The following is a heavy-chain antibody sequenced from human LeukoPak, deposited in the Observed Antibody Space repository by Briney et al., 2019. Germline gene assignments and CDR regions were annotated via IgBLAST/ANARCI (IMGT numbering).Heavy chain of an antibody. CDR1: GGSIGNYY. J-gene: IGHJ4*02. CDR2: MYYSGSA. Sequence: PSDTLSLTCTVSGGSIGNYYWSWIRQPTGKALECIGYMYYSGSANYNPSLKSRVTISIDTSKNQFSLKLSSVTAADTAVYYCARRPLSSYYFDYWGQGTLVTVSS. D-gene: IGHD2/OR15-2a*01. V-gene: IGHV4-59*08. CDR3: ARRPLSSYYFDY.